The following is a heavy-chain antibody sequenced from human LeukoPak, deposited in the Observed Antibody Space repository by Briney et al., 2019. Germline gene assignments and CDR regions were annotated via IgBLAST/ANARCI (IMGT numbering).Heavy chain of an antibody. CDR3: ATRSDSSDYYPYYFDH. D-gene: IGHD3-22*01. J-gene: IGHJ4*02. CDR1: GGTISSNNL. Sequence: SESLSLTCAASGGTISSNNLRCGGRPPPGKGLGRIGIIYHSGSTNYNPSLKSRVTISVDKSKNQFSLKLSSVTAADTAVYYCATRSDSSDYYPYYFDHWGQGTLVTVSS. CDR2: IYHSGST. V-gene: IGHV4-4*02.